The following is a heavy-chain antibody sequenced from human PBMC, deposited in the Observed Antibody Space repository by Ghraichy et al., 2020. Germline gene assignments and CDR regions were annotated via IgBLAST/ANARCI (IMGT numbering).Heavy chain of an antibody. V-gene: IGHV3-23*01. J-gene: IGHJ4*02. Sequence: GGSLRLSCAASGFTFSSYAMSWVRQAPGKGLEWVSAISGSGGSTYYADSVKGRFTISRDNSKNTLYLQMNSLRAEDTAVYYCAKTGSGSGWSPVYYFDYWGQGTLVTVSS. D-gene: IGHD6-19*01. CDR1: GFTFSSYA. CDR3: AKTGSGSGWSPVYYFDY. CDR2: ISGSGGST.